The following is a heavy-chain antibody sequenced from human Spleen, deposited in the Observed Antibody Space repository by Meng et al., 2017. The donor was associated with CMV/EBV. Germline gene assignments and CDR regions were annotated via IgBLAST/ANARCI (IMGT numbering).Heavy chain of an antibody. Sequence: SETLSLTCAVYGGSFSGYYWSWIRQPPGKGLEWIGSIYYSGSTYYNPSLKSRVTISVDTSKNQFSLKLSSVIAADTAVYYCARRVPAATFDYWGQGTLVTVSS. CDR1: GGSFSGYY. J-gene: IGHJ4*02. CDR3: ARRVPAATFDY. V-gene: IGHV4-59*05. D-gene: IGHD2-2*01. CDR2: IYYSGST.